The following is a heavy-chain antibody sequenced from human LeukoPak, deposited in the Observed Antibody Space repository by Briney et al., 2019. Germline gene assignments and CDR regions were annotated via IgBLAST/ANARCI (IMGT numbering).Heavy chain of an antibody. V-gene: IGHV3-23*01. J-gene: IGHJ5*02. CDR3: AKDHPRYYGSGSFQPRFDP. D-gene: IGHD3-10*01. CDR1: GFTFSNYA. Sequence: GGSLRLSCAASGFTFSNYAMSWVCQAPGKGLEWASAISGSGGSTYYADSVKGRFTISRDNSKNTLYLQMNSLRAEDTAVYYCAKDHPRYYGSGSFQPRFDPWGQGTLVTVSS. CDR2: ISGSGGST.